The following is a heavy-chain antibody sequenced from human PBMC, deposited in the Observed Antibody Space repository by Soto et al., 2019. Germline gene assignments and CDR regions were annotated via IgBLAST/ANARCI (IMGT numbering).Heavy chain of an antibody. CDR3: ASGVLPGNAFDI. CDR2: IIPIFGTA. V-gene: IGHV1-69*13. Sequence: GXSVKISCEASGGTFSSYAISWVRQAPGQGLEWMGGIIPIFGTANYAQKFQGRVTITADESTSTAYMELSSLRSEDTAVYYCASGVLPGNAFDIWGQGSMVTVSS. J-gene: IGHJ3*02. CDR1: GGTFSSYA. D-gene: IGHD2-8*01.